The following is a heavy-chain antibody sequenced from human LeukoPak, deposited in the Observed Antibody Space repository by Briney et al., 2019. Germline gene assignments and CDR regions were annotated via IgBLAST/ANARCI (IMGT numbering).Heavy chain of an antibody. CDR2: IYHSGST. CDR3: AMIPGIAVAGTGFDY. CDR1: GYSISSGYY. J-gene: IGHJ4*02. Sequence: SETLSLTCTVSGYSISSGYYWGWIRQPPGKGLEWIGSIYHSGSTYYNPSLKSRVTISVDTSKNQFSLKLSSVTAADTAVYYCAMIPGIAVAGTGFDYWGQGTLVTVSS. V-gene: IGHV4-38-2*02. D-gene: IGHD6-19*01.